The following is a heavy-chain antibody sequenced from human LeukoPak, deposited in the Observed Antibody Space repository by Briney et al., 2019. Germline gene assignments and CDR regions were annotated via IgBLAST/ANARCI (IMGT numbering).Heavy chain of an antibody. CDR3: AGGDGDYDYFDY. Sequence: GGPLRLSWAASGFIFSSYSMNWVRQAPGKGLEWVSSISSSSNYIYYADSVRGRFTISRDNAKNSLYLQMNSLRAEDTAVYYCAGGDGDYDYFDYWGQGILVTVSS. J-gene: IGHJ4*02. CDR1: GFIFSSYS. CDR2: ISSSSNYI. V-gene: IGHV3-21*01. D-gene: IGHD4-17*01.